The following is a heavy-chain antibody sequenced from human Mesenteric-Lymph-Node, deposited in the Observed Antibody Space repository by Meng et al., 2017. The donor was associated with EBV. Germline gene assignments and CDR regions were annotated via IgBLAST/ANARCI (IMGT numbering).Heavy chain of an antibody. CDR2: VYHSGDT. CDR1: GGPIRGSEYY. J-gene: IGHJ4*01. CDR3: ARRGGGYILDD. D-gene: IGHD5-24*01. V-gene: IGHV4-39*01. Sequence: LQLRDRGPGLVKPSGTLSPACTVSGGPIRGSEYYWSWIRQPQGKGLEWIGSVYHSGDTYHNPSLKSRLTISVDTSKNQFSLKVISVTAAGTAVYYCARRGGGYILDDWGHGTLVTVSS.